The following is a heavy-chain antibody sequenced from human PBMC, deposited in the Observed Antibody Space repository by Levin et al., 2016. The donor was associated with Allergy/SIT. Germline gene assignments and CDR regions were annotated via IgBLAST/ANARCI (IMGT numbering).Heavy chain of an antibody. CDR3: ARLETYDAFDI. CDR2: IYYSGST. CDR1: GGSISGSSYY. Sequence: SETLSLTCTVSGGSISGSSYYWGWIRQPPGKGLEWIGSIYYSGSTYYNPSLKSRVTISVDTSKNQFSLKLSSVTAADTAVYYCARLETYDAFDIWGQGTMVTVSS. D-gene: IGHD5-24*01. V-gene: IGHV4-39*01. J-gene: IGHJ3*02.